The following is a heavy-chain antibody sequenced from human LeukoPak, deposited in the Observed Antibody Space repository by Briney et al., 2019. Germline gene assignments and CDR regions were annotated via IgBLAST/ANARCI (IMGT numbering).Heavy chain of an antibody. V-gene: IGHV1-69*10. J-gene: IGHJ4*02. CDR3: AGDPRAAAGTRGDY. CDR2: IIPILGIA. Sequence: WASVTVSCKASGGTFSSYAISWVRQAPGQGLEWMGRIIPILGIANYAQKFQGRVTITADKSTSTAYMELSSLRSEDTAVYYCAGDPRAAAGTRGDYWGQGTLVTVSS. D-gene: IGHD6-13*01. CDR1: GGTFSSYA.